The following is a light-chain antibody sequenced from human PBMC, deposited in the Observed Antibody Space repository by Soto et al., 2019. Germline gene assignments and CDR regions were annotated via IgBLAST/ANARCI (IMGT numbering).Light chain of an antibody. Sequence: DIQMTHSPSSLSASVGDRVTITCRASQGISSYLAWFQQKPGKAPKSLIYAASSLQSGVPSRFSGSGSGTDFTLTISSLQPDDFATYYCQQYHTSSITFGQGTRLEIK. J-gene: IGKJ5*01. CDR2: AAS. V-gene: IGKV1-16*01. CDR1: QGISSY. CDR3: QQYHTSSIT.